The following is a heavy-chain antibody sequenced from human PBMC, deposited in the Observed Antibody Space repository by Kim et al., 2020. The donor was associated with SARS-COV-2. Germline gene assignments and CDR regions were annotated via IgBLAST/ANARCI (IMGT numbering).Heavy chain of an antibody. Sequence: NYAQKFQGRVTMTEDTSTDTAYMELSSLRSEDTAVYYCATFQVAGYYFDYWGQGTLVTVSS. CDR3: ATFQVAGYYFDY. V-gene: IGHV1-24*01. D-gene: IGHD6-19*01. J-gene: IGHJ4*02.